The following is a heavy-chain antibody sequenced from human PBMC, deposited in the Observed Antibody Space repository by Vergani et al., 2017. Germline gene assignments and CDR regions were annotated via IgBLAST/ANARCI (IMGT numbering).Heavy chain of an antibody. J-gene: IGHJ5*02. V-gene: IGHV3-23*01. Sequence: EVQLLESGGGLVQPGGSLRLSCAASGFTFSSYAMSWVRQATGKGLEWVSAISGSGGSKYYADSVKGRFTISRDKSKNTLYLQMNSLRAEDTAVYYCAKDTPDSIVVVTSWGQGTLVTVSS. CDR2: ISGSGGSK. CDR3: AKDTPDSIVVVTS. D-gene: IGHD2-21*02. CDR1: GFTFSSYA.